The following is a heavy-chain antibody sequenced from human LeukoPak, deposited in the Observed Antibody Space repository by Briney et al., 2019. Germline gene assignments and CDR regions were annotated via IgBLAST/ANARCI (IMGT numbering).Heavy chain of an antibody. CDR1: GYTFTSYG. Sequence: ASVEVSCKASGYTFTSYGISWARQAPGQGLEWMGWISAYNGNTNYAQKLQGRVTMTTDTSTSTAYMELRSLRSDDTAVYYCARDYLAYCGGDCYSGYDYWGQGTLVTVSS. D-gene: IGHD2-21*02. CDR3: ARDYLAYCGGDCYSGYDY. CDR2: ISAYNGNT. V-gene: IGHV1-18*01. J-gene: IGHJ4*02.